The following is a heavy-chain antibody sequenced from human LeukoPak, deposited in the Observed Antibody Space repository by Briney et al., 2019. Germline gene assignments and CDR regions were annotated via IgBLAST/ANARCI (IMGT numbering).Heavy chain of an antibody. D-gene: IGHD3-16*02. CDR1: GFIFSSYA. CDR2: ISSGSSYI. V-gene: IGHV3-21*06. CDR3: ATRFYDYVWGSYRLFDS. Sequence: PGGSLRLSCAASGFIFSSYAMNWVRQAPGKGLEWVSSISSGSSYIYYADSVKGRFIISRDNAKSSLYLQMNSLRAEDTAVYYCATRFYDYVWGSYRLFDSWGQGTLVTVSS. J-gene: IGHJ4*02.